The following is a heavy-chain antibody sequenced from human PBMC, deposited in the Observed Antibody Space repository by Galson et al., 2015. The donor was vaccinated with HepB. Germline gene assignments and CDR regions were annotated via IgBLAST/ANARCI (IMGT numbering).Heavy chain of an antibody. V-gene: IGHV3-30*18. Sequence: SLRLSCAASKFTFSTYWMTWVCQAPGKGLEWAAVISNDGSNKYYADSVKGRFTISRDDSKNTLYLQMNSLRAEDTAVYYCAKGRGHCSSTTCSLDYWGQGTLVTVSS. D-gene: IGHD2-2*01. CDR3: AKGRGHCSSTTCSLDY. CDR1: KFTFSTYW. CDR2: ISNDGSNK. J-gene: IGHJ4*02.